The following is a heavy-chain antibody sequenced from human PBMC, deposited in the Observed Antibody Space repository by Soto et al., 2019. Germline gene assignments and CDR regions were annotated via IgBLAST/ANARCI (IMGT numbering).Heavy chain of an antibody. CDR3: GRGHMLRGGSIEY. CDR2: IKSDGTST. V-gene: IGHV3-74*01. CDR1: GFTFSSYW. D-gene: IGHD3-10*01. J-gene: IGHJ4*02. Sequence: EVQLVESGGGLVQAGGSLRLSCAASGFTFSSYWMHWVRQAPGKGLVWVSRIKSDGTSTTYADTVKGRFTISRNNAERKLFMQMNSLRAEDTAVYYCGRGHMLRGGSIEYWGQGGLVTVSS.